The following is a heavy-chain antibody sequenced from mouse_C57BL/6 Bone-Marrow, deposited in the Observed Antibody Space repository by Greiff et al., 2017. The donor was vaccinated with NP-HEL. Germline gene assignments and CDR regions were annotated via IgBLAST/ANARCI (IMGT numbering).Heavy chain of an antibody. V-gene: IGHV1-76*01. Sequence: QVQLQQSGAELVRPGASVKLSCKASGYTFTDYYINWVKQRPGQGLEWIARIYPGSGNTYYNEKFKGKATLTAEKSSSTAYMQLSSLTSEDSAVYFCARRIYYGYDGFAYWGQGTLVTVSA. D-gene: IGHD2-2*01. J-gene: IGHJ3*01. CDR3: ARRIYYGYDGFAY. CDR1: GYTFTDYY. CDR2: IYPGSGNT.